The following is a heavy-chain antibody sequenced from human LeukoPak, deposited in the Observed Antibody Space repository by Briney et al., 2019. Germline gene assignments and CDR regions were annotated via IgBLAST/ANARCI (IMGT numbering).Heavy chain of an antibody. V-gene: IGHV4-61*02. J-gene: IGHJ3*02. D-gene: IGHD3-22*01. CDR1: GGSISSGSYY. Sequence: KPSETLSLTCTVSGGSISSGSYYWSWIRQPAGKGLEWIGRIYTSGSTNYNPSLKSRVTISVDTSKNQFSLKLSSVTAADTAVYYCARALFYDSSGYSHDAFDIWGQGTMVTVSS. CDR2: IYTSGST. CDR3: ARALFYDSSGYSHDAFDI.